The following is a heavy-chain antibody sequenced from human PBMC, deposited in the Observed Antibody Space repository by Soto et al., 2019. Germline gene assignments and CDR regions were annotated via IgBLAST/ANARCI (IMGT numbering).Heavy chain of an antibody. V-gene: IGHV1-69*06. J-gene: IGHJ4*02. D-gene: IGHD1-1*01. CDR3: ARGARWNDY. CDR1: GGTFSSYA. CDR2: IIPIFGTA. Sequence: QVQLVQSGAEVQKPGSSVKGSCKASGGTFSSYAISWVRQAPGQGLEWMGGIIPIFGTANYAQKLQGRVTITADKSTRPAYLELTSLRSEETAVYYCARGARWNDYWGQGTMVTVSS.